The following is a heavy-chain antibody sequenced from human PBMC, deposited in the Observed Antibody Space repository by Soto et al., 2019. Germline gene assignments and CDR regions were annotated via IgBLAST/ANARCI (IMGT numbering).Heavy chain of an antibody. V-gene: IGHV4-59*01. J-gene: IGHJ4*02. D-gene: IGHD6-19*01. CDR2: IYYSGSS. CDR1: GGLISNYF. Sequence: SETLSLTCTVSGGLISNYFWSWIRQPPGKGLEWIGYIYYSGSSNYNPSLKSRATISVDTSKNQFSPKLTSVTAADTAVYYCAREGSGWYDSDYWGQGILVTAPQ. CDR3: AREGSGWYDSDY.